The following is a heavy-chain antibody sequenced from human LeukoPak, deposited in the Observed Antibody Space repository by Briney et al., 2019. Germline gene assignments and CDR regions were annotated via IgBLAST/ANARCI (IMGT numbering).Heavy chain of an antibody. V-gene: IGHV1-69*13. D-gene: IGHD5-18*01. J-gene: IGHJ4*02. Sequence: ASVKVSCKASGGTFSSYAISWVRQAPGQGLEWMGGIIPIFGTANYAQKFQGRVMITADESTSTAYMELSSLRSEDTAVYYCARGSRNQYSYGYSADYWGQGTLVTVSS. CDR2: IIPIFGTA. CDR1: GGTFSSYA. CDR3: ARGSRNQYSYGYSADY.